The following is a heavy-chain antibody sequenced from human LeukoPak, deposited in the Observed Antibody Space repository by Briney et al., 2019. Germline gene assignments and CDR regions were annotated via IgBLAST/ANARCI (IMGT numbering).Heavy chain of an antibody. CDR3: ARPRYSSGWYDGAFDI. J-gene: IGHJ3*02. D-gene: IGHD6-19*01. Sequence: GESLKISCKGSGYSFTSYWIGWVRQMPGKGLEWMGIIYPGDSDTRYSPSFQGQVTISADKSISTAYLQWSSLKASDTAMYYCARPRYSSGWYDGAFDIWGQGTMVTVSS. CDR1: GYSFTSYW. V-gene: IGHV5-51*01. CDR2: IYPGDSDT.